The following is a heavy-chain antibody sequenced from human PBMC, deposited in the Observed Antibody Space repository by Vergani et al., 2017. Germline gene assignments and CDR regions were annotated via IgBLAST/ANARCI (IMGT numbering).Heavy chain of an antibody. CDR1: GFTFSSYG. CDR3: AKDSIFDSATLYYYYGMDV. Sequence: QVQLVESGGGVVQPGGSLRLSCAASGFTFSSYGMHWVRQAPGKGLEWVAFIRYDGSNKYYADSVKGRFTISRDNSKNTLYLQMNNLRAEDTAVYYCAKDSIFDSATLYYYYGMDVWGQGTTVTFSS. J-gene: IGHJ6*02. V-gene: IGHV3-30*02. CDR2: IRYDGSNK. D-gene: IGHD3-3*01.